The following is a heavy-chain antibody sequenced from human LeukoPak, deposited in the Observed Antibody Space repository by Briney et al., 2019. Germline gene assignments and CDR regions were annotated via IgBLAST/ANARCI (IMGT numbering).Heavy chain of an antibody. CDR3: ARRDSSGWYVFDH. CDR2: IYPGNSDT. J-gene: IGHJ4*02. Sequence: PGESLKISCKGSGYSFTNYWIGWVRQMPGKGLELMGIIYPGNSDTRYSPSFQGQVTISADKSISTAYLQWSSLKASDTAMYCCARRDSSGWYVFDHWGQGTLVTVSS. V-gene: IGHV5-51*01. CDR1: GYSFTNYW. D-gene: IGHD6-19*01.